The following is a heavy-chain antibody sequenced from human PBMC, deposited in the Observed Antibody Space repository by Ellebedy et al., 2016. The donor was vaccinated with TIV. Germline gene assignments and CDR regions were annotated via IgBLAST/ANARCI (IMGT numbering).Heavy chain of an antibody. CDR2: IRYDGSNK. Sequence: GESLKISCAASGFTFSSYGMHWVRQAPGKGLEWVAFIRYDGSNKDYADSVKGRFTISRDSSKNTVYLQMNSLRAEDTAVYYCAKDGDADGYIAINSWGQGTLVTVSS. V-gene: IGHV3-30*02. CDR3: AKDGDADGYIAINS. D-gene: IGHD5-24*01. CDR1: GFTFSSYG. J-gene: IGHJ5*01.